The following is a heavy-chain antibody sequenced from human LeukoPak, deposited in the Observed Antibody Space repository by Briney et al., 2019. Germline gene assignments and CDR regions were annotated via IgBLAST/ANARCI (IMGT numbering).Heavy chain of an antibody. CDR2: VSSTSSFI. V-gene: IGHV3-21*01. D-gene: IGHD2-2*01. CDR3: AKVPADY. J-gene: IGHJ4*02. CDR1: GFTFSSYS. Sequence: PGGSLRLSCAASGFTFSSYSINWVRQAPGKGLEWVSCVSSTSSFIYYADSVKGRFTISRDNAKNSLFLQMNSLRAEDTAVYYCAKVPADYWGQGTLVTVSS.